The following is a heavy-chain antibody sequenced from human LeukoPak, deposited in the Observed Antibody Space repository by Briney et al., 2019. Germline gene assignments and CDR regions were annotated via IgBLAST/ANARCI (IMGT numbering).Heavy chain of an antibody. J-gene: IGHJ4*02. CDR3: ARCPPPYTITWPNFDA. CDR1: GFGFSNYA. D-gene: IGHD3-10*01. Sequence: GGSLRLSCAASGFGFSNYAMNWVRQAPGKGLEWVSVSGRGGRTDNAESVKGRFTISRDNSNNTMYLQMNNLRAEDTAVYYCARCPPPYTITWPNFDAWGQGALVTVSS. V-gene: IGHV3-23*01. CDR2: SGRGGRT.